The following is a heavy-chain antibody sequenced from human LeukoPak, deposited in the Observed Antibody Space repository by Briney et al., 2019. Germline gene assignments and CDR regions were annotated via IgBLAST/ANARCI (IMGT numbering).Heavy chain of an antibody. CDR2: IGDSGEIE. Sequence: GGSLTLSCEASGLVLRGHAMSWVRQAPGKGLEWVSGIGDSGEIERYADSVKGRFTISRDNFRNTVYLEMRSLRPEDTAVYYCAKGYSSGWTPFDYWGQGTQVTVSS. V-gene: IGHV3-23*01. D-gene: IGHD6-19*01. CDR3: AKGYSSGWTPFDY. CDR1: GLVLRGHA. J-gene: IGHJ4*02.